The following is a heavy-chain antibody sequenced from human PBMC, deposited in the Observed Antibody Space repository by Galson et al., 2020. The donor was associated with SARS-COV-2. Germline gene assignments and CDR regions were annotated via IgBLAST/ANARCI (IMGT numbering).Heavy chain of an antibody. CDR1: GYRFTSYW. D-gene: IGHD2-8*01. CDR2: AFPGHSPT. Sequence: GETLTISCQASGYRFTSYWIGWVPQMPGKGLECPGIAFPGHSPTTSSPSFPGQVTTSADQSISTAYLQWSSLKASDTAMYYCARHTADCSNGICYAEYYRGLDVWGQGTAVTVS. J-gene: IGHJ6*02. V-gene: IGHV5-51*01. CDR3: ARHTADCSNGICYAEYYRGLDV.